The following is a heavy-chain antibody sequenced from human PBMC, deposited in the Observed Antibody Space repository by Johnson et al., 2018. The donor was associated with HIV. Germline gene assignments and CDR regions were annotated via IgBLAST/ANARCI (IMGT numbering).Heavy chain of an antibody. V-gene: IGHV3-30*04. CDR2: VLHDGNNK. CDR3: ARPTVYSSSWYNAFDI. D-gene: IGHD6-13*01. Sequence: QMLLVESGGGVVQPGRSLRLSCAASGFTFRTYAIHWVRQVPGKGLEWVAVVLHDGNNKYYADSVKGRFTISRDNSKNTLYLQMNSLRAEDTAVYYCARPTVYSSSWYNAFDIWGQGTMVTVSS. CDR1: GFTFRTYA. J-gene: IGHJ3*02.